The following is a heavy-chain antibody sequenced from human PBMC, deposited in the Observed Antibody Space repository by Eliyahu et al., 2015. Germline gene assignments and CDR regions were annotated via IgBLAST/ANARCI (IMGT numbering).Heavy chain of an antibody. CDR2: IDSTSTTM. Sequence: EEQLVESGGGLVQPGGSLRLSCTASGXTFRDYSXNWVRQAPGKGLEGISYIDSTSTTMYYAGSVRGRFTISRDTAKNSLFLQMYSLRPEDTAVYYCVRDFRHCTETSCANGDAFDLWGQGTMVTVAS. CDR1: GXTFRDYS. CDR3: VRDFRHCTETSCANGDAFDL. D-gene: IGHD2-8*02. V-gene: IGHV3-48*01. J-gene: IGHJ3*01.